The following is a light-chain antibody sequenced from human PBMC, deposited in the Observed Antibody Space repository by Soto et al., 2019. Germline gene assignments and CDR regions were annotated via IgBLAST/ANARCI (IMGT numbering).Light chain of an antibody. Sequence: QSVLTQPTSVSGAPGQTVTISCTGSSSNIGANYDVNWYQQLPGTAPKVLIYGNTNRPSGVPDRFSASKSGTSASLAITGXXAEDEADYYCQSHDTKXDXVVFGGGTKL. CDR3: QSHDTKXDXVV. CDR2: GNT. CDR1: SSNIGANYD. J-gene: IGLJ2*01. V-gene: IGLV1-40*01.